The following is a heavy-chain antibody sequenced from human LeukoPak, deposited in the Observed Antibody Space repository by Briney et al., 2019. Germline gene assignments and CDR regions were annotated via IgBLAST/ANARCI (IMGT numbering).Heavy chain of an antibody. CDR3: AHVFPHAFDI. J-gene: IGHJ4*02. D-gene: IGHD2-21*01. CDR2: ISWDGGST. Sequence: PGGSLRLSCAASGFTFDDYAMHWVRQAPGKGLEWVSLISWDGGSTYYADSVKGRFTISRDNSKNTLYLQMNSLRAEDTAVYYCAHVFPHAFDIWGQGTLVTVSS. CDR1: GFTFDDYA. V-gene: IGHV3-43D*03.